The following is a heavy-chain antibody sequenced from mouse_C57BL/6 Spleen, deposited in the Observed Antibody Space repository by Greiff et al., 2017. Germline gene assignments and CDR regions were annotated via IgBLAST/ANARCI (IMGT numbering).Heavy chain of an antibody. CDR1: GYTFTSYW. V-gene: IGHV1-50*01. CDR2: IDPSDSYT. J-gene: IGHJ4*01. Sequence: VQLQQSGAELVKPGASVKLSCKASGYTFTSYWMQWVKQRPGQGLEWIGEIDPSDSYTNYNQKFKGKATLTVDTSSSTAYMQLSSLTSEDSAVYYCAIYYDYDDYYAMDYWGQGTSVTVSS. CDR3: AIYYDYDDYYAMDY. D-gene: IGHD2-4*01.